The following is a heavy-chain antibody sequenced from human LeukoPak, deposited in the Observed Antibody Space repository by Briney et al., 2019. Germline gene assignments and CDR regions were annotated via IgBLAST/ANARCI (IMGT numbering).Heavy chain of an antibody. D-gene: IGHD3-10*01. CDR2: IYWDDDK. CDR3: AHRSRSGSYPDY. V-gene: IGHV2-5*02. CDR1: GFSLSSSGLG. J-gene: IGHJ4*02. Sequence: ASGPTLVNPTQTLTLTCTFSGFSLSSSGLGVGWIRQPPGKALEWLAHIYWDDDKRYSPSLKSRLTITKDTSKNQVVLTMTNMDPVDTATYYCAHRSRSGSYPDYWGQGTLVTVSS.